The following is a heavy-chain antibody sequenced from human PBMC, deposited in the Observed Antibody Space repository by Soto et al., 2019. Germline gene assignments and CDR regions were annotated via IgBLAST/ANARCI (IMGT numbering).Heavy chain of an antibody. CDR1: GGSISSGGYS. J-gene: IGHJ3*02. Sequence: KPSETLSLTCAVSGGSISSGGYSWSWIRQPPGKGLEWIGYIYHSGSTYYNPSLKSRVTISVDRSKNQFSLKLSSVTAADTAVYYCARATMTTVTGDAFDIWGQGTMVTVSS. CDR2: IYHSGST. D-gene: IGHD4-17*01. CDR3: ARATMTTVTGDAFDI. V-gene: IGHV4-30-2*01.